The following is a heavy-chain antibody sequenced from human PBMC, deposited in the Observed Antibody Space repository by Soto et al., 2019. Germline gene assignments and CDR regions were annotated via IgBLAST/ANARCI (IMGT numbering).Heavy chain of an antibody. V-gene: IGHV3-48*01. CDR1: EFTFSSYS. CDR2: ISRSSSTK. Sequence: GGSLRLSCAASEFTFSSYSMNWVRQAPGKGLEWISYISRSSSTKNYPDSVKGRFTTSRDNTKNSLFLQMTSLRVEDTAVYYCVRYGYCSDTSCFLDFWGPGTLVTVSS. CDR3: VRYGYCSDTSCFLDF. J-gene: IGHJ4*02. D-gene: IGHD2-2*01.